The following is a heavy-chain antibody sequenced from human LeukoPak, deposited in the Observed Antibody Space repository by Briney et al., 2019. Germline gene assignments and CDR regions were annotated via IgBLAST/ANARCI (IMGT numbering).Heavy chain of an antibody. CDR2: IRYDGSNK. D-gene: IGHD4-17*01. J-gene: IGHJ4*02. CDR1: GFTFSSYE. Sequence: GGSLRLSCAASGFTFSSYEMNWVRQAPGKGLEWVAFIRYDGSNKYYADSVKGRFTISRDNSKNTLYLQMNSLRAEDTAVYYCAKDRGTTVTTRGYFDYWGQGTLVTVSS. V-gene: IGHV3-30*02. CDR3: AKDRGTTVTTRGYFDY.